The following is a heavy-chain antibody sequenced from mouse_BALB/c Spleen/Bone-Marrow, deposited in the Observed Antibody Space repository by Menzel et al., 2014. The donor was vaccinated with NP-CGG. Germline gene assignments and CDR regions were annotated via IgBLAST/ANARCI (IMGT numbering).Heavy chain of an antibody. V-gene: IGHV3-2*02. CDR1: GYSITSDYA. Sequence: DVHLVESGPGLVKPSQSLSLTCTVTGYSITSDYAWNWIRQFPGNKLEWMGYITYSGSTSYNPSLKSRISITRDTSKNQFFLQLNSVTTEDTATYYCARYYDYDGDYFDYWGQGTTLTVSS. D-gene: IGHD2-4*01. CDR3: ARYYDYDGDYFDY. CDR2: ITYSGST. J-gene: IGHJ2*01.